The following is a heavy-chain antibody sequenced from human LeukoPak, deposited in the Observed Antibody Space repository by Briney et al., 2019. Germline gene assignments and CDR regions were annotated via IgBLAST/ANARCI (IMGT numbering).Heavy chain of an antibody. D-gene: IGHD3-3*01. V-gene: IGHV4-59*01. CDR2: IYYSGST. Sequence: SETLSLTCTVSGGSISSYYWSWIRQPPGKGLEWIGYIYYSGSTNYNPSLKSRATISVDTSKNQFSLKLSSVTAADTAVYYCARLHYDFWSGYYGFDYWGQGTLVTVSS. J-gene: IGHJ4*02. CDR3: ARLHYDFWSGYYGFDY. CDR1: GGSISSYY.